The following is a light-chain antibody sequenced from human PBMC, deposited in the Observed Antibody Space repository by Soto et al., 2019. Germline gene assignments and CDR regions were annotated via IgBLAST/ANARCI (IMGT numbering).Light chain of an antibody. V-gene: IGKV1-6*01. CDR1: QGIRND. CDR2: AAS. Sequence: AIPMTQSPSSLSASVGDRVTITCRASQGIRNDLGWYQQKPWKAPKLLIYAASSLQSGVPSRFSGSGSGTDFTLTISSLQPEDFATYYCLQDYNYPWTFGQGTKGEIK. J-gene: IGKJ1*01. CDR3: LQDYNYPWT.